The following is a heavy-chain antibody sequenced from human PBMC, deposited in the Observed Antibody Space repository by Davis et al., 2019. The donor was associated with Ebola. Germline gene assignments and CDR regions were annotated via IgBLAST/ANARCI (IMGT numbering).Heavy chain of an antibody. CDR2: IRSKANSYAT. J-gene: IGHJ4*02. D-gene: IGHD3-22*01. CDR3: ARAGVNSHDSSGYYYDY. CDR1: GFTFSGSS. Sequence: PGGSLRLSCAASGFTFSGSSMHWVRQASGKGLEWVGHIRSKANSYATAYGASVKGRFTISRDDSKNTAYLQMNSLRDEDTAVYFCARAGVNSHDSSGYYYDYWGQGTLVTVSS. V-gene: IGHV3-73*01.